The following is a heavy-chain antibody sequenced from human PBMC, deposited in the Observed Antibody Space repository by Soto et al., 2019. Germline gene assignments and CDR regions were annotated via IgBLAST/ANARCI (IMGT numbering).Heavy chain of an antibody. Sequence: QVQLVQSGAEVKKPGSSVKVSCKASGGTFSSSAISWLRQAPGQGLEWMGEIIPIFGTTKYAQKFQGRVTITADESTRPAYMEQRSLESEDTAVYYCAREGHSNGGSGSNTDWYFALWGRGTLVTVSS. V-gene: IGHV1-69*12. J-gene: IGHJ2*01. CDR2: IIPIFGTT. CDR3: AREGHSNGGSGSNTDWYFAL. D-gene: IGHD2-15*01. CDR1: GGTFSSSA.